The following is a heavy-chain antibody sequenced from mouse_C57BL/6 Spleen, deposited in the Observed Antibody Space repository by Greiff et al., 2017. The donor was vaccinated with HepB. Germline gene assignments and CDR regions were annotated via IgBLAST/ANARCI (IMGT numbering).Heavy chain of an antibody. Sequence: EVQLVESGGGLVQPGGSLKLSCAASGFTFSDYYMYWVRQTPEKRLEWVAYISNGGGRTYYPDTVKGRFTISRDNAKNTLYLQMSRLKSEDTAMYYCARPGDYDYDEPVFDYWGQGTLVTVSA. V-gene: IGHV5-12*01. CDR2: ISNGGGRT. CDR3: ARPGDYDYDEPVFDY. CDR1: GFTFSDYY. J-gene: IGHJ3*01. D-gene: IGHD2-4*01.